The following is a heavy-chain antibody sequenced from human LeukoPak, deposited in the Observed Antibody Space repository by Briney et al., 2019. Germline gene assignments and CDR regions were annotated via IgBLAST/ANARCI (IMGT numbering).Heavy chain of an antibody. J-gene: IGHJ4*02. CDR3: AKDRSSSWYGDYFDY. V-gene: IGHV3-9*01. CDR2: ISWNSGSI. CDR1: GFTFDDYA. Sequence: GRSLRLSCAASGFTFDDYAMHWVRQAPGKGLEWVSGISWNSGSIGYADSVKGRFTISRDNAKNSLYLQMNSLRAEDTALYYCAKDRSSSWYGDYFDYWGQGTLVTV. D-gene: IGHD6-13*01.